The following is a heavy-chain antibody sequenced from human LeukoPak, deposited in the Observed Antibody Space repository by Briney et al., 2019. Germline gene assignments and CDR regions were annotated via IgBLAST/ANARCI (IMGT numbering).Heavy chain of an antibody. CDR1: GFTVSSNY. Sequence: GGSLRLSCAASGFTVSSNYMSWVRQAPGKGLEWVANIKQDGTEKYYVASVKGRFTISRDHAKSSLYLQMNSLRAEDTAVYYCARALGGELPPFDCWGQGTLVTVSS. J-gene: IGHJ4*02. CDR3: ARALGGELPPFDC. CDR2: IKQDGTEK. D-gene: IGHD1-7*01. V-gene: IGHV3-7*01.